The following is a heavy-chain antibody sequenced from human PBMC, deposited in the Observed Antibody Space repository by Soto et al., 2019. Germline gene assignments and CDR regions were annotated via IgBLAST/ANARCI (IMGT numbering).Heavy chain of an antibody. V-gene: IGHV1-46*01. CDR3: ARDSPIGYCSGGSCYGAADY. D-gene: IGHD2-15*01. J-gene: IGHJ4*02. Sequence: ASVKVSCKASGYTFTSYYMLWVRQAPGQGLEWMGIINPSGGTASYAQKFQGRVTITADASTSTAYMELSSLRSEDTAVYYCARDSPIGYCSGGSCYGAADYWGQGTLVTVSS. CDR1: GYTFTSYY. CDR2: INPSGGTA.